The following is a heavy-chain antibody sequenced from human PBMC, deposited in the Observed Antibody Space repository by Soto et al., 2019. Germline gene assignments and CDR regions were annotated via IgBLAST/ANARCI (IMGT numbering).Heavy chain of an antibody. Sequence: PGGSLRLSCAASGFTFNNYGMNWVRQAPGKGLEWVAIISNDGSNKYYIESVRGRFTISRDNSKNMLFLQMNSLRVEDTAVYFCTKDGRFDSDGSLYYYYYGMDVWDQGTTVTVSS. CDR2: ISNDGSNK. V-gene: IGHV3-30*18. D-gene: IGHD2-15*01. J-gene: IGHJ6*02. CDR1: GFTFNNYG. CDR3: TKDGRFDSDGSLYYYYYGMDV.